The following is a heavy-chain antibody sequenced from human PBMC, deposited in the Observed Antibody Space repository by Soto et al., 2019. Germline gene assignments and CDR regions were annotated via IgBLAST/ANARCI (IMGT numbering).Heavy chain of an antibody. J-gene: IGHJ3*02. CDR3: ARGLRYYVKDTLTHPGAFDI. D-gene: IGHD3-10*02. V-gene: IGHV4-34*01. CDR1: DGSFIGYY. CDR2: INHSGST. Sequence: PSETLSVTSGVDDGSFIGYYWSWIRKPPGKGLEWIGEINHSGSTNYNPSLKSRVTISVDTSKNQFSLKLSSVTAADTAVYYCARGLRYYVKDTLTHPGAFDIWGQGTMVTVSS.